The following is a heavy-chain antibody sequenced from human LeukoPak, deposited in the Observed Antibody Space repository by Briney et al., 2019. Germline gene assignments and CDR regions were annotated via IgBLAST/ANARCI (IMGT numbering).Heavy chain of an antibody. CDR3: AKDFYRLGEFDAFDN. J-gene: IGHJ3*02. V-gene: IGHV3-30*02. CDR1: GFTFSTFG. CDR2: IRYDGSNK. Sequence: PGGSLRLSCAASGFAASGFTFSTFGMHWVRQAPGKGLEWVAFIRYDGSNKYYADSVKGRFTISRDDSKNTLYLQMNSLRVEDTALYYCAKDFYRLGEFDAFDNWGQGTMVTVSS. D-gene: IGHD3-16*01.